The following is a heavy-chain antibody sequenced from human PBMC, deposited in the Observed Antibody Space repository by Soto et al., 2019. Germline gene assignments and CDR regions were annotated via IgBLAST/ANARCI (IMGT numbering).Heavy chain of an antibody. Sequence: SVKVSWRASGDTLSSYAISWVRHAPGQGVEWMGGIIPIFGTTNYAQEFQGRVTITADESTSTAYMELSSLRSEDTAVHHSARNPRYYDSPFDYWGQGTLVTVSS. V-gene: IGHV1-69*13. CDR3: ARNPRYYDSPFDY. D-gene: IGHD3-22*01. CDR2: IIPIFGTT. CDR1: GDTLSSYA. J-gene: IGHJ4*02.